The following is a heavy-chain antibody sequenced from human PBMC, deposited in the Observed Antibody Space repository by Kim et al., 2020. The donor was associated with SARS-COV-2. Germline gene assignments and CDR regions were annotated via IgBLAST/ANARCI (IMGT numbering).Heavy chain of an antibody. V-gene: IGHV5-51*01. D-gene: IGHD4-17*01. CDR2: IYGDDSRT. CDR3: ARHNEYGDIYGMDV. J-gene: IGHJ6*02. CDR1: GYIFTNYW. Sequence: GESLKISCKGSGYIFTNYWMAWVRQMPGKGPEWMGIIYGDDSRTRYSPSLQGHITISADKSISTAFLQWSSLQASDTAIYYCARHNEYGDIYGMDVWGQGTTVTVAS.